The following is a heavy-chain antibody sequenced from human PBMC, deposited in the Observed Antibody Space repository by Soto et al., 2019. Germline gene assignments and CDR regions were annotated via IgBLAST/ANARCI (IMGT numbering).Heavy chain of an antibody. V-gene: IGHV3-23*01. CDR2: ISGSGGST. J-gene: IGHJ4*02. Sequence: EVQLLESGGGLVQPGGSLRLSCAASGFTFSSYDMSWVRQAPGKGLEWVSAISGSGGSTYYADSVKGRFTISRDNSKNTLYLQMNSLRAEDTAVYYCAKDYGSGSYSPSQFDYWGQGTLVTVSS. CDR3: AKDYGSGSYSPSQFDY. D-gene: IGHD3-10*01. CDR1: GFTFSSYD.